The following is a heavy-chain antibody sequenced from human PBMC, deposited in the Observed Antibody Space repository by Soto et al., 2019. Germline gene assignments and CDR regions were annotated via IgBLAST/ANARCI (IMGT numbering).Heavy chain of an antibody. J-gene: IGHJ4*02. CDR2: ISSDGSDK. CDR3: AKGSEVARQELDY. D-gene: IGHD2-15*01. Sequence: QVQLVESGGGVVQPGRSLRLSCAASGLTFSNFGMHWVRQAPGKGLEWVAAISSDGSDKYYSESVKGRFTISRDNSKNTLFLQMNSLRVEDTAVYYCAKGSEVARQELDYWGQGTLVTVSS. CDR1: GLTFSNFG. V-gene: IGHV3-30*18.